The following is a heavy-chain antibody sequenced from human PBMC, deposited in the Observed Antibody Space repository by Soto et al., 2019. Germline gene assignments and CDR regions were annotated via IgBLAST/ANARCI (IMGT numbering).Heavy chain of an antibody. CDR1: GFTFSSYG. Sequence: QVQLVESGGGVVQPGRSLRLSCAASGFTFSSYGMHWVRQAPGKGLEWVAVISYDGNNKYYADSVKGRFTISRDNSKNTLYLQMNSLRAEDTAVYYCAKSVYNWNDGSFDYWGQGTLVTVSS. J-gene: IGHJ4*02. CDR3: AKSVYNWNDGSFDY. D-gene: IGHD1-1*01. CDR2: ISYDGNNK. V-gene: IGHV3-30*18.